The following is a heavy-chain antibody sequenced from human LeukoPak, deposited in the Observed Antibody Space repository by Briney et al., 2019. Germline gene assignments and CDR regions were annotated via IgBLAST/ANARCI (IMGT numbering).Heavy chain of an antibody. CDR1: GFTFSSYA. CDR3: VRDQGAFDM. CDR2: IKQDASEK. Sequence: GGSLRLSCAASGFTFSSYAMSWVRQAPGKGLEWVGNIKQDASEKYFVDSLRGRFTISRDNAKNSLFLQMNSLRADDTAVYYCVRDQGAFDMWGHGTMVTVSS. V-gene: IGHV3-7*05. J-gene: IGHJ3*02.